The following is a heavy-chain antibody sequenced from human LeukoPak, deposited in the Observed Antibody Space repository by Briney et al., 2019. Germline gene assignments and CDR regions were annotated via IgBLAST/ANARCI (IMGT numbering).Heavy chain of an antibody. CDR3: AREYSYAHYFDY. CDR2: ISAYNGNT. CDR1: GYTFTSYG. D-gene: IGHD3-16*01. Sequence: ASVKVSCKASGYTFTSYGISWVRQAPGQGLEWMGWISAYNGNTNYAQKLQGRVTMTTDTSTSTAYMELSSLSSEDTAVYYCAREYSYAHYFDYWGQGTLVTVTS. V-gene: IGHV1-18*01. J-gene: IGHJ4*02.